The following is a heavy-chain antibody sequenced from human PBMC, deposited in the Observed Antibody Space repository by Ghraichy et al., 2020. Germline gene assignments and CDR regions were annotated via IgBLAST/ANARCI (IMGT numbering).Heavy chain of an antibody. J-gene: IGHJ4*02. CDR3: AKGDVSPGQVVFHLDY. D-gene: IGHD2-2*01. CDR1: GFTFSSYA. V-gene: IGHV3-23*01. CDR2: ISGSGGST. Sequence: GGSLRLSCAASGFTFSSYAMSWVRQAPGKGLEWVSAISGSGGSTYYADSVKGRFTISRDNSKNTLYLQMNSLRAEDTAVYYCAKGDVSPGQVVFHLDYWGQGTLVTVSS.